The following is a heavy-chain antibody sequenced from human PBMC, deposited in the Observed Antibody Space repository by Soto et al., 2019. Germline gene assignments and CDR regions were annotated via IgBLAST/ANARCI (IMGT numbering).Heavy chain of an antibody. CDR1: GGSISSYY. CDR2: IYYSGST. D-gene: IGHD5-18*01. CDR3: ARGGIQLWLNRFGMDV. J-gene: IGHJ6*02. Sequence: SETLSLTCTVSGGSISSYYWSWIRQPPGKGLEWIGYIYYSGSTNYNPSLKSRVTISVDTSKNQFSLKLSSVTAADTAVYYCARGGIQLWLNRFGMDVWGQGTTVTVSS. V-gene: IGHV4-59*01.